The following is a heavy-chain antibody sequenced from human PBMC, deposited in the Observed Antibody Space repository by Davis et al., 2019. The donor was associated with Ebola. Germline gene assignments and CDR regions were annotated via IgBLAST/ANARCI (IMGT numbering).Heavy chain of an antibody. CDR1: GFSFSSYG. CDR3: ARVAVAGLYNWFDP. D-gene: IGHD6-13*01. Sequence: GGSLRLSCAASGFSFSSYGMHWVRQAPGKGLEWVAVIWYDGSKKYYADSVQGRFTISRDNSKNTLFLQMNSLRGEDTAVYYCARVAVAGLYNWFDPWGQGTLVTVSS. CDR2: IWYDGSKK. J-gene: IGHJ5*02. V-gene: IGHV3-33*01.